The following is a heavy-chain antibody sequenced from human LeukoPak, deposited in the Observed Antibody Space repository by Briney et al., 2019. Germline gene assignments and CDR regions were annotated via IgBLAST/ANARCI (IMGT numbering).Heavy chain of an antibody. CDR2: IYPGDSDT. V-gene: IGHV5-51*01. J-gene: IGHJ3*02. CDR3: ARRQYCSGGDCYSGAFDI. CDR1: GYSFNTYW. Sequence: GESLKISCKGPGYSFNTYWIAWVRQMPGKGLEWMGIIYPGDSDTRYSPPFQGQVSISADKSINTAYLQWSSLKASDTAIYFCARRQYCSGGDCYSGAFDIWGQGTMVTVSS. D-gene: IGHD2-21*02.